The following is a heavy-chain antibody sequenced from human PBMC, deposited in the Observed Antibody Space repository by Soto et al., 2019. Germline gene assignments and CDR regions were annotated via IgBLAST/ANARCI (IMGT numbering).Heavy chain of an antibody. J-gene: IGHJ4*02. V-gene: IGHV4-59*01. D-gene: IGHD3-10*01. CDR2: IYYSGST. CDR1: GGSISSYF. CDR3: ARGVRYFDY. Sequence: SETLFLTCTVSGGSISSYFWSWIRQPPGKGLEWIGYIYYSGSTNYNPSLKSRVTISVDTSKNQFSLKLSSVTAADTAVYYCARGVRYFDYWGQGTLVTVS.